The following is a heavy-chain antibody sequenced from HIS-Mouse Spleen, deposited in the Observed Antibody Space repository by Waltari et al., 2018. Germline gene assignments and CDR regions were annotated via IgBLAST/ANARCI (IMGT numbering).Heavy chain of an antibody. Sequence: QVQLVQSGAEVKKPGASVKVSCKASGYTFTGYYMHWVRQAPGQGLEWMGWINPNRGGTNYAQKFQGRVTMTRDTSISTAYMELSRLRSDDTAVYYCARDKGLTGDNPADYWGQGTLVTVSS. CDR1: GYTFTGYY. CDR3: ARDKGLTGDNPADY. V-gene: IGHV1-2*02. CDR2: INPNRGGT. D-gene: IGHD7-27*01. J-gene: IGHJ4*02.